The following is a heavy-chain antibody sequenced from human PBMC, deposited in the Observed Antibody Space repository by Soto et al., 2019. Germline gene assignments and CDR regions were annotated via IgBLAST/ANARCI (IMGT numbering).Heavy chain of an antibody. CDR3: ARLYTGYAPFDY. J-gene: IGHJ4*02. D-gene: IGHD5-12*01. CDR2: IYYRGST. CDR1: GGSISSGDYY. V-gene: IGHV4-30-4*02. Sequence: PSDTLSHTCTVSGGSISSGDYYWILIRQPPGKVLAWIGYIYYRGSTYYNPSLKRRSTISIDPTKNQFFLKLDSVTAAVTDVYYCARLYTGYAPFDYWGEGTLITVS.